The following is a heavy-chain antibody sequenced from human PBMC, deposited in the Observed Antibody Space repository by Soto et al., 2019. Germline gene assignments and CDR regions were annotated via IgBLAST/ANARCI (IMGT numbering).Heavy chain of an antibody. D-gene: IGHD4-4*01. CDR2: IFYSGST. V-gene: IGHV4-30-4*01. CDR1: GGSISSGDFY. Sequence: SETLSLTCTVSGGSISSGDFYWTWIRQPPGKGLEWIGHIFYSGSTYYNPSLKSRIAISVDTSRNQFSLKVNSVTAADTAVYYCASLPYFASGGGCNYNFYGFDDWGQGTLVTVSS. CDR3: ASLPYFASGGGCNYNFYGFDD. J-gene: IGHJ4*02.